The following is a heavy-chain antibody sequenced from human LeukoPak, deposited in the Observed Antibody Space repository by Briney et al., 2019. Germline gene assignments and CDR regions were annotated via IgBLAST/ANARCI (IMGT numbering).Heavy chain of an antibody. D-gene: IGHD3-16*01. CDR1: GGSISSSY. CDR3: AGVTFGGVIKD. V-gene: IGHV4-4*07. CDR2: IYTSGST. J-gene: IGHJ4*02. Sequence: SETLSLTCTVSGGSISSSYWSWLRQPAGKGLEWIGRIYTSGSTNYNPSRHRRVTMSVDTSKNQFSPKLNSVTAADTAVDCCAGVTFGGVIKDSGQGAQVTVSS.